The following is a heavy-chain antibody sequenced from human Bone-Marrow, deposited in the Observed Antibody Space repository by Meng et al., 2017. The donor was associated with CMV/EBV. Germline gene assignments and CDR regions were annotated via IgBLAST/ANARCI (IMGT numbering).Heavy chain of an antibody. V-gene: IGHV4-59*01. CDR1: GGSISSYY. J-gene: IGHJ6*02. CDR3: ARVALYYYGSGSPLPETNYYYGMDV. Sequence: SETLSLTCTVSGGSISSYYWSWIRQPPGKGLEWIGYIYYSGSTNYNPSLKSRVTISVDTSKNQFSLKLSSVTAADTAVYYCARVALYYYGSGSPLPETNYYYGMDVWGQGTTVTVYS. CDR2: IYYSGST. D-gene: IGHD3-10*01.